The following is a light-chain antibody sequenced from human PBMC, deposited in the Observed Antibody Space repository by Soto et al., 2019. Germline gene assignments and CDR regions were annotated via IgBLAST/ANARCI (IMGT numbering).Light chain of an antibody. CDR1: QGISSY. CDR2: AAS. J-gene: IGKJ1*01. Sequence: AIRMTQSPSSLSASTGDRVTITCRASQGISSYLAWYQQKPWKAPKLLIYAASTLQSGVPSRFSGSGPGTDFTLTISCLQSEDFATYYCQQYYSYPRTFGQGTKVDIK. V-gene: IGKV1-8*01. CDR3: QQYYSYPRT.